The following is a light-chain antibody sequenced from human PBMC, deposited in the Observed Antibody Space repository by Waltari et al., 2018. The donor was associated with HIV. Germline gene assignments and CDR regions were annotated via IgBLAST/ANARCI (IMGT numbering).Light chain of an antibody. CDR1: SSDVGGYNY. Sequence: QSALTQPRSVSGSPGQSVPISCTGTSSDVGGYNYVYWYQPHPGQAPKLMIYDVSKRPSGVPDRFSGSKSGNTASLTISGLQAEDEADYYCCSYAGSYTVVFGGGTKLTVL. CDR2: DVS. V-gene: IGLV2-11*01. J-gene: IGLJ2*01. CDR3: CSYAGSYTVV.